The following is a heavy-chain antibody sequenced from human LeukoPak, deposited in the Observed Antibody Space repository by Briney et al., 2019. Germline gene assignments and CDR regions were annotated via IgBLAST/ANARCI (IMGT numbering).Heavy chain of an antibody. CDR2: INHSGST. CDR1: GGSFSGYY. CDR3: AKGDYEDAKAIYYYYGMDV. D-gene: IGHD3-16*01. Sequence: SETLSLTCAVYGGSFSGYYWSWIRQPPGKGLEWIGEINHSGSTYYNPSLKSRVTISVDRSKNQFSLKLSSVTAADTAVYYCAKGDYEDAKAIYYYYGMDVWGQGTTVTVSS. V-gene: IGHV4-34*01. J-gene: IGHJ6*02.